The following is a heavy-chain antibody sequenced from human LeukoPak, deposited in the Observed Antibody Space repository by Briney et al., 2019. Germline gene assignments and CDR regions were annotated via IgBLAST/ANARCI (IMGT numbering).Heavy chain of an antibody. J-gene: IGHJ4*02. CDR1: GFTFDDYA. CDR3: AKGAWSFGYFDY. V-gene: IGHV3-43*02. Sequence: PGGSLRLSCAASGFTFDDYAMHWVRQAPGKGLEWVSLISGDGGSTYYADSVKGRFTISRDNSKNSLYLQMNGLRTEDTALYYCAKGAWSFGYFDYWGQGTLVTVSS. D-gene: IGHD3-3*01. CDR2: ISGDGGST.